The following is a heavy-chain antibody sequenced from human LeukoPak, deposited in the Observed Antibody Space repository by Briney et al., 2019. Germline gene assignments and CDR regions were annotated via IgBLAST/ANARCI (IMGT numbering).Heavy chain of an antibody. CDR2: ISADNGDT. J-gene: IGHJ6*03. Sequence: AAVKVSCKASGYSFTSYGISWVRQAPGQGLEWVGWISADNGDTTNAQKVQGRVTMTTDSSKSPASIELRSLRFDDTAVYYCARDLPRRESNSFYFYAYYMDVWGKGTTVIVSS. D-gene: IGHD4-23*01. V-gene: IGHV1-18*01. CDR1: GYSFTSYG. CDR3: ARDLPRRESNSFYFYAYYMDV.